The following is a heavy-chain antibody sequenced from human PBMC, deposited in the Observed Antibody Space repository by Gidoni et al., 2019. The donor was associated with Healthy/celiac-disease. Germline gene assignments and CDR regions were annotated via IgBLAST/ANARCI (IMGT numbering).Heavy chain of an antibody. V-gene: IGHV4-31*03. Sequence: QVQLQESGPGLVKPSQTLSLTCTVSGGSISSGGYYWSWIRQHPGTGLEWIGYIYYRGSTYYNPSLKSRVTISVDTSKNQFSLKLSSVTAADTAVYYCARGVVVVAASWYFDLWGRGTLVTVSS. CDR1: GGSISSGGYY. J-gene: IGHJ2*01. CDR2: IYYRGST. D-gene: IGHD2-15*01. CDR3: ARGVVVVAASWYFDL.